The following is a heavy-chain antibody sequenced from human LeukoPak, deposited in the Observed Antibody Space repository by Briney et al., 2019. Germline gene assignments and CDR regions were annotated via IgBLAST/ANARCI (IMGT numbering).Heavy chain of an antibody. Sequence: ASVKVSCKASGYTFTNYGISWVRQAPGQGPEWMGWISAYNGNTNYAQKFQGRVTMTRDTSISTAYMELSRLRSDDTAVYYCARVVFGGVIVFDYWGQGTLVTVSS. J-gene: IGHJ4*02. V-gene: IGHV1-18*01. CDR2: ISAYNGNT. CDR3: ARVVFGGVIVFDY. D-gene: IGHD3-16*02. CDR1: GYTFTNYG.